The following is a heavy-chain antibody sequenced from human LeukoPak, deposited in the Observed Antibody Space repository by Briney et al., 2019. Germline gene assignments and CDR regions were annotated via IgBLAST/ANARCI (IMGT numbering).Heavy chain of an antibody. CDR2: MNPNSGNT. V-gene: IGHV1-8*03. CDR1: GYTFTSYD. D-gene: IGHD3-10*01. J-gene: IGHJ6*03. CDR3: ARGLYGSGSLWEFGRKHYYYYYMDV. Sequence: GASVKVSCKASGYTFTSYDINWVRQATGQGLEWMGWMNPNSGNTGYAQKFQGRVTITRNTSISTAYMELSSLRSEDTAVYYCARGLYGSGSLWEFGRKHYYYYYMDVWGKGTTVTVSS.